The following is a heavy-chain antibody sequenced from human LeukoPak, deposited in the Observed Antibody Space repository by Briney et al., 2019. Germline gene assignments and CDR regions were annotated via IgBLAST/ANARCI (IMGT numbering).Heavy chain of an antibody. CDR3: ARGPYRFGEFFDI. CDR1: GFPFSSYS. Sequence: QPGGSLRLSCAASGFPFSSYSMNWVRQAPGKGLEWVSYISSSSSTIYYAASVKGRFTISRENAKNSLYLQMNSLRDEDTAVYYCARGPYRFGEFFDIWGQGTMVTVSS. J-gene: IGHJ3*02. CDR2: ISSSSSTI. V-gene: IGHV3-48*02. D-gene: IGHD3-10*01.